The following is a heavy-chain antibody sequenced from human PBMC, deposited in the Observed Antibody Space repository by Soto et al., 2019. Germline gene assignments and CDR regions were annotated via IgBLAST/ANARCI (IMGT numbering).Heavy chain of an antibody. CDR3: ARDRRQQLDP. V-gene: IGHV3-30-3*01. CDR2: ISYDGSNK. D-gene: IGHD6-13*01. Sequence: QVQLVESGGGVVQPGRSLRLSCAASGFTFSSYAMHWVRQAPGKGLEWVAVISYDGSNKYYADSVKGRFTISRDNSKNTLYLQMNSLRAEDTAVYYCARDRRQQLDPWGQGTLVTVSS. CDR1: GFTFSSYA. J-gene: IGHJ5*02.